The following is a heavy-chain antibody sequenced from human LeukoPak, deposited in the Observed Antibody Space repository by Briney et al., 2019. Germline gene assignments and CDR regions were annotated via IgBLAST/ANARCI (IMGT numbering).Heavy chain of an antibody. V-gene: IGHV4-61*02. CDR2: IYTSGST. D-gene: IGHD6-19*01. J-gene: IGHJ5*02. CDR3: AREAVAGAYNWFDP. CDR1: GGSISSGSYY. Sequence: SETLSLTCTVSGGSISSGSYYWSWIRQPAGKGLEWIGRIYTSGSTNYNPSLKSRVTMSVDTSKNQFSLKLSSVTAADTAVYYCAREAVAGAYNWFDPWGQGTLVTVSS.